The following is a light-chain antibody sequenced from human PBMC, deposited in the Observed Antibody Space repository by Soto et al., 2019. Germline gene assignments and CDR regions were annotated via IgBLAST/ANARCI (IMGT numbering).Light chain of an antibody. Sequence: DIQMTQSPSSLSASVGDRVTISCRSSQNIGTYLSWYQQKPGRAPKLQIYAASNLQSGVPSRFSGSGSGTDFTLTIRSLQPEDIATYYCQQYDNLPPTWTFGQGTKVDIK. CDR1: QNIGTY. V-gene: IGKV1-39*01. CDR3: QQYDNLPPTWT. J-gene: IGKJ1*01. CDR2: AAS.